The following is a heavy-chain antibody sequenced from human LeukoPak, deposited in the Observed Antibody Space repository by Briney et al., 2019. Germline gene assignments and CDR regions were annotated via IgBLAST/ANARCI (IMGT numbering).Heavy chain of an antibody. J-gene: IGHJ6*02. Sequence: SETLSLTCTVSGGSISSYYWSWIRQPPGKGLEWTGYIYYSGSTNYNPSLKSRVTISVDTSKNQFCLKLSSVTAADTAVYYCARDPLRLGELSLGMDVWGQGTTVTVSS. CDR2: IYYSGST. CDR3: ARDPLRLGELSLGMDV. CDR1: GGSISSYY. V-gene: IGHV4-59*01. D-gene: IGHD3-16*02.